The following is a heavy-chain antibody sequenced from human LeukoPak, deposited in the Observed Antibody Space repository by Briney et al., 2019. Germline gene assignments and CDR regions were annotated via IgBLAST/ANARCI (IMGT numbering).Heavy chain of an antibody. J-gene: IGHJ5*02. CDR3: ARGSYYDILTGYGP. Sequence: GGSLRLSCAASGFTFSDFYMSWIRQAPGKGLEWVSLISSSQRAINYGDAVKGRFTTSRDNAKNSLFLQMNSLRAEDTAVYYCARGSYYDILTGYGPWGQGTLVTVSS. CDR1: GFTFSDFY. CDR2: ISSSQRAI. V-gene: IGHV3-11*04. D-gene: IGHD3-9*01.